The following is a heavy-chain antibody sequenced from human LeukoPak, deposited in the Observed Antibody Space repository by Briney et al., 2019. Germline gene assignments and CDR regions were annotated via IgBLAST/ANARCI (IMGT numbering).Heavy chain of an antibody. J-gene: IGHJ4*02. CDR3: ARAYNSHFDY. CDR2: IKSDGSST. D-gene: IGHD1-1*01. CDR1: GFTLSSYW. Sequence: GGSLRLSCAASGFTLSSYWMHWVRHAPGKGLVCVSRIKSDGSSTSYADSVKGRYTISRDDAKNTLYLQMNSLRAEDTAVYYCARAYNSHFDYWGQGALVTVSS. V-gene: IGHV3-74*01.